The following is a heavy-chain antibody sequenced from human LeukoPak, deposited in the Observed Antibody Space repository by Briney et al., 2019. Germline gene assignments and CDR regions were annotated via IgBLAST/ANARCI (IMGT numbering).Heavy chain of an antibody. Sequence: GGSLRLSCAASGFTVSSNYMSWVRQAPGKGLEWVSVIYSGGSTYYADSVKGRFTISRDNSKNTLYLQMNSLRAEDTAVYYCARVGHSYDFWSGYSYGMDVWGQGTTVTVSS. CDR1: GFTVSSNY. CDR2: IYSGGST. V-gene: IGHV3-53*01. CDR3: ARVGHSYDFWSGYSYGMDV. J-gene: IGHJ6*02. D-gene: IGHD3-3*01.